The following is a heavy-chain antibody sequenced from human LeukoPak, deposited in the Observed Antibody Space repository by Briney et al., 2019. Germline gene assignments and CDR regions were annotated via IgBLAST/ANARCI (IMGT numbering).Heavy chain of an antibody. V-gene: IGHV4-59*08. J-gene: IGHJ2*01. Sequence: SETLSLTCTVSGGSISSYYWSWIRQPPGKGLEWIGYIYYSGSTNYNPSLKSRVTISVDTSKNQFSLKLSSVTAADTAVYYCARSPPITYYYDSSGYFYWYFDLWGRGTLVTVSS. CDR1: GGSISSYY. CDR2: IYYSGST. CDR3: ARSPPITYYYDSSGYFYWYFDL. D-gene: IGHD3-22*01.